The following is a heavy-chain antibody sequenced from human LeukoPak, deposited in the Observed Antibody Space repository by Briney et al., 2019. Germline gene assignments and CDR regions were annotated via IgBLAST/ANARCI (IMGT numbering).Heavy chain of an antibody. Sequence: GGSLRLSCAASGFTFDDYAMHWVRQAPGKGLEWVSGISWNSGSIGYADSVKGRFTISRDNAKSSLYLQMNSLRAEDTALYYCAKSVAGSYYYYGMDVWGQGTTVTVSS. CDR3: AKSVAGSYYYYGMDV. V-gene: IGHV3-9*01. CDR2: ISWNSGSI. CDR1: GFTFDDYA. D-gene: IGHD6-19*01. J-gene: IGHJ6*02.